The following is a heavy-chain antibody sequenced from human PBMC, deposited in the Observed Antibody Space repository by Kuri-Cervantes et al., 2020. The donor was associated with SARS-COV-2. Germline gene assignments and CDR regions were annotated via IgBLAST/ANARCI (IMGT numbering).Heavy chain of an antibody. CDR2: INHSGST. J-gene: IGHJ4*02. Sequence: SETLSLTCAVYGGSFSGYYWSWIRQPPGKGLEWIGEINHSGSTNYNPSLKSRVTISVDTSKNQFPLKLSSVTAADTAVYYCARDRPSYCSSTSCYTGIFDYWGQGTLVTVSS. V-gene: IGHV4-34*01. CDR3: ARDRPSYCSSTSCYTGIFDY. D-gene: IGHD2-2*02. CDR1: GGSFSGYY.